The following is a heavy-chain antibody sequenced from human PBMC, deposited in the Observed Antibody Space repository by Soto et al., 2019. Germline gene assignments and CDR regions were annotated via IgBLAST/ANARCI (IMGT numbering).Heavy chain of an antibody. Sequence: QVQLVESGGGLVKPGGSLRLSCAASGFTFSDYYMSWIRQAPGKGLEWVSYISSSGSTIYYADSVKGRFTISRDNAKNSLYLQMNSLRAGDTAVYYCARVDCSGGSRYTDRFLDAEYFQHWCQGTLVTVSS. D-gene: IGHD2-15*01. J-gene: IGHJ1*01. CDR3: ARVDCSGGSRYTDRFLDAEYFQH. CDR1: GFTFSDYY. CDR2: ISSSGSTI. V-gene: IGHV3-11*01.